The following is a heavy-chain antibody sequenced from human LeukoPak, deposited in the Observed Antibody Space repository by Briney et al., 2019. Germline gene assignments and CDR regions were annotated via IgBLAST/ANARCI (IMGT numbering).Heavy chain of an antibody. J-gene: IGHJ4*02. CDR3: ARGGGWEWLWPLDY. D-gene: IGHD3-3*01. V-gene: IGHV3-48*03. CDR2: ISSSGNSI. Sequence: PGGSLRLSCAASGFTFSNYEMNWVRQAPGKGLEWVAYISSSGNSIHYADSVKGRFTISRDNAKNSLYLQMNSLRAEDTAVYYCARGGGWEWLWPLDYWGQGTLVTVSS. CDR1: GFTFSNYE.